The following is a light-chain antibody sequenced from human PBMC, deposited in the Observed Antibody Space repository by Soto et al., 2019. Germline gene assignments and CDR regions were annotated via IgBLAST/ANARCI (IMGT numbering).Light chain of an antibody. Sequence: IVMTQSPATLSVSPGERATLSCRASQRVSTNLAWYQQKPGQAPRLLIYGASTRATGISARFSGSGSGTEFTLTISSLQSEDFAVYYCQQYNNWLWTFGQGTKVDI. CDR1: QRVSTN. CDR2: GAS. CDR3: QQYNNWLWT. J-gene: IGKJ1*01. V-gene: IGKV3-15*01.